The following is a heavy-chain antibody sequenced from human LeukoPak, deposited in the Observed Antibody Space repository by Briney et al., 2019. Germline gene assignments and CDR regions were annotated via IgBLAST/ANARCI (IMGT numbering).Heavy chain of an antibody. CDR2: IWYDGSNK. D-gene: IGHD3-10*01. J-gene: IGHJ6*02. Sequence: SGRSLRLSCAASGFTFSSYGVHWVRQAPGKGLEWVAVIWYDGSNKYYADSVKGRFTISRDNSKNTLYLQMNSLRAEDTAVYYCARDFGWFGEYYYYGMDVWGQGTTVTVSS. CDR1: GFTFSSYG. CDR3: ARDFGWFGEYYYYGMDV. V-gene: IGHV3-33*01.